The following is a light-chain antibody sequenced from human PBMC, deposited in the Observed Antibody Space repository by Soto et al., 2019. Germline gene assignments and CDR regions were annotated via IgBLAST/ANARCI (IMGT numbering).Light chain of an antibody. CDR3: HQRQSWPRT. CDR1: QYINTR. Sequence: EIVLTQSPATLSSFPGDRVTLSCRASQYINTRLAWYQHRPGQAPRLLIYQTSLRAAGIPARFSASGSATDFTLTISDVQPEDFALYYCHQRQSWPRTFGHGTKVDI. V-gene: IGKV3-11*01. CDR2: QTS. J-gene: IGKJ3*01.